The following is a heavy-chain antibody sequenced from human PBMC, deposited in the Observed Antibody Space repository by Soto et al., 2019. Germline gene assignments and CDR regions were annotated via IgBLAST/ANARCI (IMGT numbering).Heavy chain of an antibody. J-gene: IGHJ4*02. CDR3: ARRYGGNFDY. Sequence: SETLSLTCTVSGGSISSYYWSWIRQPPGKGLEWIGYIYYSGSTNYNPSLKSRVSISVGTSKNQFSLKLSSVTAADTAVYYCARRYGGNFDYWGQGTLVTVSS. CDR1: GGSISSYY. CDR2: IYYSGST. D-gene: IGHD1-26*01. V-gene: IGHV4-59*01.